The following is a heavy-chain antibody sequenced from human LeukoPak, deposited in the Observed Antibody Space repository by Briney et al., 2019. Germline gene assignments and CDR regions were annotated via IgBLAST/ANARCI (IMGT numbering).Heavy chain of an antibody. D-gene: IGHD2-21*01. CDR3: AKDKGLTSIDY. CDR2: IASDGTGR. CDR1: GSGFTFSKAG. Sequence: GGSLRLSCTASGSGFTFSKAGMHWVRQAPGKGLEWLAFIASDGTGRCYADSVEGRFTISRDNSENTVSVQMDSLRMEDTAVYYCAKDKGLTSIDYWGQGTLVTVSS. V-gene: IGHV3-30*02. J-gene: IGHJ4*01.